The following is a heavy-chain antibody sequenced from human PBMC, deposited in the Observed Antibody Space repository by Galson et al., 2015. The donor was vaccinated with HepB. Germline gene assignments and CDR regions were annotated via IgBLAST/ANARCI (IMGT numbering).Heavy chain of an antibody. Sequence: SVKVSCKASGYTFTSYAMHWVRQAPGQRLEWMGWINAGNGNTKYSQKFQGRVTITRDTSASTAYMELSSLRSEDTAVYYCARVDYDSSGYYSHWGQGTLVIVSS. CDR2: INAGNGNT. J-gene: IGHJ4*02. D-gene: IGHD3-22*01. CDR1: GYTFTSYA. CDR3: ARVDYDSSGYYSH. V-gene: IGHV1-3*01.